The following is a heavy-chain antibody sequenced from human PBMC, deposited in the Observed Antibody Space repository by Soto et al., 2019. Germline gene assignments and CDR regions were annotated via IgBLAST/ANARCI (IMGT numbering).Heavy chain of an antibody. CDR2: INAGNGNT. D-gene: IGHD2-8*01. J-gene: IGHJ6*03. CDR3: ARTPYCTNGVCSRLYYMDV. V-gene: IGHV1-3*01. Sequence: GASVKVSCKASGYTFTSYAMHWVRQAPGQRLEWMGWINAGNGNTKYSQKFQGRVTITRDTSASTAYMELSSLRSEDTAVYYCARTPYCTNGVCSRLYYMDVWGKGTTVTV. CDR1: GYTFTSYA.